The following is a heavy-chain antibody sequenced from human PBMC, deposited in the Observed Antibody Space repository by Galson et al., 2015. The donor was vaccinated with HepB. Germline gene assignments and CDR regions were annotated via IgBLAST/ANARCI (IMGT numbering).Heavy chain of an antibody. CDR2: ISAYNGNT. V-gene: IGHV1-18*01. CDR3: AREKLVDRFYYYYYGMDV. D-gene: IGHD2-15*01. CDR1: GYTFTSYG. Sequence: SVKVSCKASGYTFTSYGISWVRQAPGQGLEWMGWISAYNGNTNYAQKLQGRVTMTTDTSTSTAYMELRSLRSDDTAVYYCAREKLVDRFYYYYYGMDVWGQGTTVTVSS. J-gene: IGHJ6*02.